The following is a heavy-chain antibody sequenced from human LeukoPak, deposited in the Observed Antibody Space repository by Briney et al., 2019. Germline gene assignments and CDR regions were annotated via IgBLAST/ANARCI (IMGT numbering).Heavy chain of an antibody. CDR1: GFTFDDYA. CDR2: ISWNSGSI. Sequence: GGSLRLSCAASGFTFDDYAMHWVRQAPGKGLEWVSGISWNSGSIDYADSVKGRFTISRDNAKNSLYLQMNSLRPEDTALYYCAKAYYYDSSGYMVGFDYWGQGTLVTVSS. CDR3: AKAYYYDSSGYMVGFDY. J-gene: IGHJ4*02. V-gene: IGHV3-9*01. D-gene: IGHD3-22*01.